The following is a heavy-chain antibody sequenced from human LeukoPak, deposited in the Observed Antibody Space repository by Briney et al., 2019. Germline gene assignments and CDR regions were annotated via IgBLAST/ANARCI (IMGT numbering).Heavy chain of an antibody. D-gene: IGHD2-2*01. J-gene: IGHJ3*02. CDR1: GGSFSGYY. Sequence: SETLSLTCAVYGGSFSGYYWSWIRQPPGKGLEWIGEINHSGSTNYNPSLKSRVTISVDTSKNQFSLKLSSVTAADTAVYYCARGPKDIVVVPAARTDAFDIWGQGTMVTVSS. V-gene: IGHV4-34*01. CDR3: ARGPKDIVVVPAARTDAFDI. CDR2: INHSGST.